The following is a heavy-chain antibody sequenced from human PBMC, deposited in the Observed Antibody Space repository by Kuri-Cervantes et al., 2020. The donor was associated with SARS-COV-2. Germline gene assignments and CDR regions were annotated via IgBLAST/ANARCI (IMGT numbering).Heavy chain of an antibody. CDR3: ARVSSMYLPTYYFDF. D-gene: IGHD2-8*01. CDR1: GYTLNTFG. J-gene: IGHJ4*02. CDR2: SSAYSDDT. V-gene: IGHV1-18*01. Sequence: ASVKVSCKASGYTLNTFGITWVRQAPGQGLEWMVRSSAYSDDTSSAEKFKGRVTMTRDTSTNTAYMEITDLRSDDTAIYFCARVSSMYLPTYYFDFWGQGSLVTVSS.